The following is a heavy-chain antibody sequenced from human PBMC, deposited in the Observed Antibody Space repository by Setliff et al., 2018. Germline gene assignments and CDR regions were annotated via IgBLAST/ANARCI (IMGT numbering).Heavy chain of an antibody. J-gene: IGHJ4*02. CDR2: IRQDGTNK. D-gene: IGHD2-2*01. Sequence: GSLRLSCVASGFTISNYWMAWVRQAPGKGLEWVADIRQDGTNKYYVDSVKGRFTISRDNAKNSLYLQMNSLRAEDTALYYCASYCSSTSCPFDYWGQGTLVTAPQ. CDR3: ASYCSSTSCPFDY. CDR1: GFTISNYW. V-gene: IGHV3-7*03.